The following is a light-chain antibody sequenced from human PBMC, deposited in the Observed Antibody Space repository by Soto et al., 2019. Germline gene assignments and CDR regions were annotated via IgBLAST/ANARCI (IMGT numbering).Light chain of an antibody. V-gene: IGLV4-69*01. CDR1: SGHSSYA. CDR3: QTWGTGIWV. CDR2: LNSDGSH. Sequence: QLVLTQSPSASASLGASVKLTRTLSSGHSSYAIAWHQQQSEKGPRYLMKLNSDGSHSKGDGIPDRFSGSSSGAERYLTISSLQSEDEADYYCQTWGTGIWVFGGGTKLTVL. J-gene: IGLJ3*02.